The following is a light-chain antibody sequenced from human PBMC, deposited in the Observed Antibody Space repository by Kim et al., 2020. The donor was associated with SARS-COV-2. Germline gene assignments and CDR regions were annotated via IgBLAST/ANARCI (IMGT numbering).Light chain of an antibody. CDR3: QQYDNVPYT. V-gene: IGKV1-33*01. Sequence: SASVGDRVTLTCQASQDISNYLKWYQVKPGEAPKLLIFDASNLQTGVPSRFRGSGSATHFSFTISSLQPEDIATYYCQQYDNVPYTFGQGTKLEI. J-gene: IGKJ2*01. CDR1: QDISNY. CDR2: DAS.